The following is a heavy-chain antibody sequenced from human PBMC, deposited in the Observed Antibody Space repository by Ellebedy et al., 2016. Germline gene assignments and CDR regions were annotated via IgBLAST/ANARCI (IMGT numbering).Heavy chain of an antibody. D-gene: IGHD5-24*01. J-gene: IGHJ4*02. V-gene: IGHV3-33*01. CDR3: ARGGDGHNPQQLDY. Sequence: GGSLRLSCTASGFVFTNCAMHWVRQAPGKGLEWVAMIWYDGRNKAYGDSLKGRFSVSRDNSENTLYLQMNSLRAEDTAVYYCARGGDGHNPQQLDYWGQGTLVTVSS. CDR2: IWYDGRNK. CDR1: GFVFTNCA.